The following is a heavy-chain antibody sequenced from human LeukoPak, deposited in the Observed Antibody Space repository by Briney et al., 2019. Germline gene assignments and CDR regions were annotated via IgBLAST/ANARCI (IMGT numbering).Heavy chain of an antibody. D-gene: IGHD6-19*01. Sequence: GGSLRLSCAVSGFTFSSYEMNWVRQAPGKGLEWVSHISSSGSAKHYADPVKGRLTISRDNAKNSLYLQMNSLRGEDTAVYYCARELVAGSFDYWGQGTLVTVSS. CDR3: ARELVAGSFDY. J-gene: IGHJ4*02. CDR2: ISSSGSAK. CDR1: GFTFSSYE. V-gene: IGHV3-48*03.